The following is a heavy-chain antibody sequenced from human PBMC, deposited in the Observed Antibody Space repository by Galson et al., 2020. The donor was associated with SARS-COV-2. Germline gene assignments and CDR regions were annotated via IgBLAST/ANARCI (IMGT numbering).Heavy chain of an antibody. CDR1: GGSISDYH. V-gene: IGHV4-59*01. CDR2: IYYTGRT. J-gene: IGHJ5*02. Sequence: SETLSLTCTLSGGSISDYHWSWIRQPPGKGLEWIGYIYYTGRTTYHPSLKSRVTISIDTSKRQFSLTLRSVTAADTAVYYCARDASRGLDPWGQGTLVTVSS. D-gene: IGHD2-2*01. CDR3: ARDASRGLDP.